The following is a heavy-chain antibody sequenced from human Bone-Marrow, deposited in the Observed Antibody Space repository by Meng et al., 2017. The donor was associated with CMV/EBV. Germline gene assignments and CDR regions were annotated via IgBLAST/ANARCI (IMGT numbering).Heavy chain of an antibody. J-gene: IGHJ3*01. CDR1: GFTFSSYA. D-gene: IGHD2-2*01. Sequence: SLKISCAASGFTFSSYAMHWVRQAPGKGLEWVSHISSSGNTMFYADSVKGRFTISRDNTKHSLYLQMNSLRAEDTALYYCARSRQYQLPWDAFDLWGQGTMVTVSS. CDR3: ARSRQYQLPWDAFDL. CDR2: ISSSGNTM. V-gene: IGHV3-48*03.